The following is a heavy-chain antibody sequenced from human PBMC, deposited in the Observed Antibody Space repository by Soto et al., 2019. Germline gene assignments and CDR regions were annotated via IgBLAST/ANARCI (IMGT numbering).Heavy chain of an antibody. D-gene: IGHD1-26*01. V-gene: IGHV1-69*01. J-gene: IGHJ6*02. CDR2: IVPMLGTP. CDR1: GGTFDNFI. CDR3: GRNGTYSSSLSQYSGLGV. Sequence: QVQLVQSGAEVKEPGSSVRVSCKASGGTFDNFIMNWVRQTPGQGLEWMGGIVPMLGTPTYAEKFKGRVTISASGSTRTMYMEVTSLRSEDTAIYYCGRNGTYSSSLSQYSGLGVWGQGTTVTVSS.